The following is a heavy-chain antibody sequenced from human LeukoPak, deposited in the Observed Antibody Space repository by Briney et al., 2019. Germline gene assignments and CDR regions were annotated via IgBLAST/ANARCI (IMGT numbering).Heavy chain of an antibody. Sequence: ASVKVSCKASGYTFTGYCMHWVRQAPGQGLEWMGWINPNSGGTNYAQEFQGRVNMTRDTSISTAYMELSRLRSDDTAVYYCARGYSGEEDWFDPWGQGTLVTVSS. CDR1: GYTFTGYC. CDR2: INPNSGGT. CDR3: ARGYSGEEDWFDP. J-gene: IGHJ5*02. D-gene: IGHD5-12*01. V-gene: IGHV1-2*02.